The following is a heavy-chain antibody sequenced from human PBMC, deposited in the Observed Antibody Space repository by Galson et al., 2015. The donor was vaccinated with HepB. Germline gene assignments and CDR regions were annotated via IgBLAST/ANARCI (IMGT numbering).Heavy chain of an antibody. D-gene: IGHD2-2*01. J-gene: IGHJ2*01. CDR2: IIPIFGTA. CDR3: ARAAVPAAMYADYWYFDL. Sequence: SVKVSCKASGGTFSSYAISWVRQAPGQGLEWMGGIIPIFGTANYAQKFQGRVTITADESTSTAYMELSSLRSEDTAVYYCARAAVPAAMYADYWYFDLWGRGTLVTVSS. V-gene: IGHV1-69*13. CDR1: GGTFSSYA.